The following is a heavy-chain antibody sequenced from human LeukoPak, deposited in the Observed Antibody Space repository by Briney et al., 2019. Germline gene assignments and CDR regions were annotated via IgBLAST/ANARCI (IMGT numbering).Heavy chain of an antibody. V-gene: IGHV3-7*01. CDR3: ARGPLAQNYYYYYMDV. CDR1: GFTVSSNY. Sequence: GGSLRLSCAASGFTVSSNYMSWVRQAPGKGLEWVANIKQDGSEKYYVDSVKGRFTISRDNAKNSLYLQMNRLRAEDTAVYYCARGPLAQNYYYYYMDVWGKGTTVTVSS. J-gene: IGHJ6*03. CDR2: IKQDGSEK.